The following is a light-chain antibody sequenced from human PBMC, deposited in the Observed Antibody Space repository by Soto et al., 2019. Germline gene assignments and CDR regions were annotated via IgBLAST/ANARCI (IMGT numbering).Light chain of an antibody. V-gene: IGLV2-8*01. Sequence: QSALTQPPSASGSPGQSVTISCTGTSSDIGTSNFVSWYQHHPGKAPKLLIYEVTKRPSDVPDRFSGSKSANTASLTVSGLQAEDEADYYCGSYAGNRDFVFGTGTKVTVL. J-gene: IGLJ1*01. CDR3: GSYAGNRDFV. CDR1: SSDIGTSNF. CDR2: EVT.